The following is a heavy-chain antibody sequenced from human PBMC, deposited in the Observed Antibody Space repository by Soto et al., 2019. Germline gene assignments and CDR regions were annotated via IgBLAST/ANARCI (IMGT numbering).Heavy chain of an antibody. V-gene: IGHV4-59*01. D-gene: IGHD3-3*01. J-gene: IGHJ4*02. CDR3: ARSNYDFWSGPLDY. CDR2: IYYSGST. Sequence: SETLSLTCTVSGGSISSYYWSWIRQPPGKGLEWIGYIYYSGSTNYNPSLKSRVTISVDTSKNQFSLKLSSVTAADTAVYYCARSNYDFWSGPLDYWGQGTLVTVSS. CDR1: GGSISSYY.